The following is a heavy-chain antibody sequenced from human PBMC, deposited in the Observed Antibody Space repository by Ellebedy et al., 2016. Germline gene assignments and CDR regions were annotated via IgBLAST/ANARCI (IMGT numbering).Heavy chain of an antibody. V-gene: IGHV3-21*04. CDR2: ISSSSSYI. CDR3: ARVWTPSSRIQRALDY. CDR1: GFTFSSYS. Sequence: GESLKISXAASGFTFSSYSMNWVRQAPGKGLEWVSSISSSSSYIYYADSVKGRFTISRDNAKNSLYLQMNSLRAEDTAVYHCARVWTPSSRIQRALDYWGQGTLVTVSS. D-gene: IGHD2-2*01. J-gene: IGHJ4*02.